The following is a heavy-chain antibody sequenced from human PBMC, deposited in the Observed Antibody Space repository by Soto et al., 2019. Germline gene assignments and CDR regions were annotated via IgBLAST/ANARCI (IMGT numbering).Heavy chain of an antibody. CDR2: ITPVFGTA. V-gene: IGHV1-69*12. CDR3: SRGDDSKLVVPTSYGMDV. D-gene: IGHD3-16*01. J-gene: IGHJ6*02. Sequence: QVQVVQSGAEVKKPGSSVRVSCKASGGTLRNYGISWVRQAPGQGLEWMGGITPVFGTANYAQKFQGRVTSTAEEPTSPGYRDVTSVRAEDTAVYYCSRGDDSKLVVPTSYGMDVWGQGTTVTVSS. CDR1: GGTLRNYG.